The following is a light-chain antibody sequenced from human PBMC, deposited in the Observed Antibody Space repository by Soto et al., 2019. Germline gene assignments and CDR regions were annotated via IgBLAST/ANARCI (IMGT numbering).Light chain of an antibody. CDR2: GAS. CDR3: QQYGGSPPYT. J-gene: IGKJ2*01. CDR1: QSVSSNY. Sequence: EIVLTQSPGTLSVSPGERGTLSCRASQSVSSNYLAWYQQKPGQAPRLVIYGASSRATGIPDRFSGSGSGTDFTLTISRLEPEDFAVYHCQQYGGSPPYTFGQGTKLEIK. V-gene: IGKV3-20*01.